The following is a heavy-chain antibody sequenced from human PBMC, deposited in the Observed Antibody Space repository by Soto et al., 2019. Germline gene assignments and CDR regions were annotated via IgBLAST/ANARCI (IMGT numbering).Heavy chain of an antibody. CDR1: GGTISSYA. D-gene: IGHD2-15*01. J-gene: IGHJ6*02. CDR2: IIPIFGTA. CDR3: ASSWIEVVVVAANKYYYYYGMDV. Sequence: ASVKVACKASGGTISSYAISWVRQAQGQGLEWMGGIIPIFGTANYAQKFQGRVTITADESTSTAYMELSSLRSEDTAVYYCASSWIEVVVVAANKYYYYYGMDVWGQGTTVTVSS. V-gene: IGHV1-69*13.